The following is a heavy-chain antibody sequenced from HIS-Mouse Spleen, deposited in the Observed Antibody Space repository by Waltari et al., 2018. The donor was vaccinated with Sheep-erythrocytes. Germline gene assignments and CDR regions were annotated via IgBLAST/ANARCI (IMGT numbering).Heavy chain of an antibody. J-gene: IGHJ3*02. Sequence: AASVFTFSSDSMNWVRQAPGKGMEWVSSISSSSSYIYYADSVKGRFTISRDNAKNSLYLQMNSLRAEDTAVYYCARDSMGHDAFDIWGQGTMVTVSS. CDR1: VFTFSSDS. CDR3: ARDSMGHDAFDI. CDR2: ISSSSSYI. D-gene: IGHD3-10*01. V-gene: IGHV3-21*01.